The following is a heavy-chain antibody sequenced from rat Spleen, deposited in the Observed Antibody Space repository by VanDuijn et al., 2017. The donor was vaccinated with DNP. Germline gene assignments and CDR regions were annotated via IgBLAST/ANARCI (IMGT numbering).Heavy chain of an antibody. V-gene: IGHV5-25*01. CDR3: TRHGFDY. CDR1: GFTLNNYD. Sequence: EVQLVESGGGLVQAGRSLKLSCAASGFTLNNYDMAWVRQAPTKGLEWVASISPSGGSTYYRDSVKGRFTVSRDNAKSSLYLQMDSLRSEDTATYYCTRHGFDYWGQGVMVTVSS. CDR2: ISPSGGST. J-gene: IGHJ2*01.